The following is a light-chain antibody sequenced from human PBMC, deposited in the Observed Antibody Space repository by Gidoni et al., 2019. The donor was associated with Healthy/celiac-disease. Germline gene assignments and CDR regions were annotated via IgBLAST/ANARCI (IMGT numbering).Light chain of an antibody. Sequence: EIVLTQPALSLPVTPGEPAAITCRSSQSLLHSNGYNYLDWYLQKPGQSPQLLIYLVSSRATGIPDRFSGSGSGTDFTLQISRVEAEDVGVYYCMQALQPPRTFGQGTKVEIK. CDR3: MQALQPPRT. CDR1: QSLLHSNGYNY. V-gene: IGKV2-28*01. CDR2: LVS. J-gene: IGKJ1*01.